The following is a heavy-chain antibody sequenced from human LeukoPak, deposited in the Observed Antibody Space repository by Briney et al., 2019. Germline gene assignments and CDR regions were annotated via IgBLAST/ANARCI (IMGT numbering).Heavy chain of an antibody. J-gene: IGHJ4*02. CDR2: IIPIVGIA. D-gene: IGHD5-24*01. V-gene: IGHV1-69*10. CDR1: GGTFSTYP. Sequence: ASVKVSCKASGGTFSTYPISWVRQAPGQGLEWMGGIIPIVGIANYAQKFRGRVTIIADKSTNTAYMELSSLRSEDTAVYYCARDGEMAAIYFDYWGQGTLVTVSS. CDR3: ARDGEMAAIYFDY.